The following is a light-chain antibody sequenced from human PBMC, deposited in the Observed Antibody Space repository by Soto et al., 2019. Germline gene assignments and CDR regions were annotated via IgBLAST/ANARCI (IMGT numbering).Light chain of an antibody. V-gene: IGKV1-5*01. CDR3: QQYISSPRT. CDR2: DAS. CDR1: QSISTW. Sequence: DIQMTQSPSTLSASVGDRVTITCRASQSISTWLAWYQQKPGQAPKVLIYDASRLESGVPSRFSGSGSGTEFTLTISRLEPEDFAVYYCQQYISSPRTFGQGTKVDI. J-gene: IGKJ1*01.